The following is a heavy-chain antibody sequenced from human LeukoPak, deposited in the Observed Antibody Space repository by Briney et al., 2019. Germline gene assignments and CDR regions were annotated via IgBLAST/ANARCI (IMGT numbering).Heavy chain of an antibody. J-gene: IGHJ4*02. V-gene: IGHV1-46*03. CDR3: ARRAPDYYDSSGYYYGY. D-gene: IGHD3-22*01. CDR1: GYTFTSYY. CDR2: INPSGGST. Sequence: ASVKVSCKASGYTFTSYYMHWVRQAPGQGLEWMGIINPSGGSTSYAQKFQGRVTMSSDTSTSTVYMELSSLRSEDTAVYYCARRAPDYYDSSGYYYGYGGQGTLVTVS.